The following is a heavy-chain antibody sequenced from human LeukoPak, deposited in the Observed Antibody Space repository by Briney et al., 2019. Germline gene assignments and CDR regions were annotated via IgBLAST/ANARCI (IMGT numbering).Heavy chain of an antibody. CDR2: INHSGST. D-gene: IGHD1-1*01. V-gene: IGHV4-34*01. CDR1: GGSFSGYY. J-gene: IGHJ6*02. CDR3: ARVGGTNYYYYGMDV. Sequence: NPSETLSLTCAVYGGSFSGYYWSWIRQPPGKGLEWIGEINHSGSTNYNPSLKSRVTISVDTSKNQFSLKLSSVTAADTAVYYCARVGGTNYYYYGMDVWGQGTTVTVSS.